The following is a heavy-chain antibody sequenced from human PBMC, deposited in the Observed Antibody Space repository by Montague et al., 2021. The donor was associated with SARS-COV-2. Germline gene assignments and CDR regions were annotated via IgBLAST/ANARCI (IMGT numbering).Heavy chain of an antibody. CDR3: ARRGRKLLPVATTIGGFDI. CDR1: GGSISSGGYY. CDR2: IYYSGST. D-gene: IGHD5-12*01. V-gene: IGHV4-39*02. Sequence: SETLSLTCTVSGGSISSGGYYWSWIRQHPGKGLEWIGYIYYSGSTYYNPSLKSRVTISVDTSKNHSPLKLNSVTAADTAVYYCARRGRKLLPVATTIGGFDIWGQGTMVTVSS. J-gene: IGHJ3*02.